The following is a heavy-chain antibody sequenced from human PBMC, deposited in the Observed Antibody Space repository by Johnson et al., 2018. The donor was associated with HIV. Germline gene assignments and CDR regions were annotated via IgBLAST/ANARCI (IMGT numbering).Heavy chain of an antibody. Sequence: QVQLVESGGGLVKPGGSLRLSCAASGFTFSDYYMSWIRQAPGKGLEWVSYISSSGSTIYYADSVKGRVTISRDNANNSLYQQMNSLRAEDTALYYCAKGQWVAQQQLVLSGAFDIWGQGTMVTVSS. CDR1: GFTFSDYY. CDR3: AKGQWVAQQQLVLSGAFDI. J-gene: IGHJ3*02. CDR2: ISSSGSTI. D-gene: IGHD6-13*01. V-gene: IGHV3-11*01.